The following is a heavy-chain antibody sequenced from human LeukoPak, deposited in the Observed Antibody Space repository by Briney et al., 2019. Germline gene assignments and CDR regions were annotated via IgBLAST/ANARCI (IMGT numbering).Heavy chain of an antibody. CDR2: LSGSGGST. D-gene: IGHD2-2*01. Sequence: PGGSLRLSCAASRFTFSRYSMSWVRQAPGKGLEWVSGLSGSGGSTYYADSVKDRLAISRDNSKNTLYLQMNSLRAEDTAIYYCAKDLRPPLCISTGCSWGPSGYYYGMDVWGQGTTVTVSS. V-gene: IGHV3-23*01. CDR1: RFTFSRYS. CDR3: AKDLRPPLCISTGCSWGPSGYYYGMDV. J-gene: IGHJ6*02.